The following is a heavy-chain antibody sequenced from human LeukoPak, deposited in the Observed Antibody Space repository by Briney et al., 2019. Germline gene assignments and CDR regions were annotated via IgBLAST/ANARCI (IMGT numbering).Heavy chain of an antibody. V-gene: IGHV4-39*07. D-gene: IGHD3-16*01. CDR3: ARGRVRGYYYYYYMDV. Sequence: SETLSLTCTVSGGSISTSNYYWGWIRQPPGKGLEWIGNIFYSGSTYYSPSLRSRVTISLDTSRNQFSLKLSSVTAADTAVYYCARGRVRGYYYYYYMDVWGKGTTVTVSS. CDR2: IFYSGST. CDR1: GGSISTSNYY. J-gene: IGHJ6*03.